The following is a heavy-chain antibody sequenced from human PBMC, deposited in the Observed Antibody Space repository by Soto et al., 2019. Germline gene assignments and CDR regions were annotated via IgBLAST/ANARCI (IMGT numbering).Heavy chain of an antibody. Sequence: QVQLVESGGGVVQPGRSLSLSCAASGFTFSSYGIHWVRQAPGKGLVWVAGIWYDGSNKYYADSVKGRFTISRDNSKNTRYLQLNSLRAKDTAVDYGASEVLVRGMKYHGMDVWGQGTTVTVSS. J-gene: IGHJ6*02. CDR2: IWYDGSNK. CDR1: GFTFSSYG. CDR3: ASEVLVRGMKYHGMDV. V-gene: IGHV3-33*01. D-gene: IGHD3-10*01.